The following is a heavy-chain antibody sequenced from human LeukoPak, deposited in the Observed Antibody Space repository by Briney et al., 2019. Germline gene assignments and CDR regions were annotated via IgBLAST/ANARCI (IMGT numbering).Heavy chain of an antibody. D-gene: IGHD3-22*01. J-gene: IGHJ3*02. CDR3: ATKDYYDSSGYAFDI. V-gene: IGHV3-20*04. CDR2: IKWDGGRT. CDR1: GFTFDDHG. Sequence: GRSLRLSCAASGFTFDDHGMSWVRQAPGKGLEWVSGIKWDGGRTGYADSVKGRFTISRDNAKNSLYLQMNSLRAEDTAVYYCATKDYYDSSGYAFDIWGQGTMVTVSS.